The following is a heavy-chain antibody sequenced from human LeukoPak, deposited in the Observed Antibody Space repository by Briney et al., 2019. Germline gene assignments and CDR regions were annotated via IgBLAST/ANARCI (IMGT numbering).Heavy chain of an antibody. V-gene: IGHV3-43*02. J-gene: IGHJ3*02. CDR1: GFTSDDYA. Sequence: GGSLRLSCAASGFTSDDYAMHRGRQAPGRGQEWVGLISGDGYGTYYADSVKGRFTISRDNSKNTMDLQMNSLRAEDTAVYYCAREQYGSDDALDIWGQGTMVTVSS. D-gene: IGHD4-17*01. CDR2: ISGDGYGT. CDR3: AREQYGSDDALDI.